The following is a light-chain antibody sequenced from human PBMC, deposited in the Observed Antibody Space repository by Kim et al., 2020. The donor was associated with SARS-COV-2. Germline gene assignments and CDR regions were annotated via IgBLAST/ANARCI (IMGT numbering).Light chain of an antibody. CDR2: GAS. Sequence: SPGERATLSCGASQSIRSNFLAWYQQKPGQAPRLLVYGASTRVSGIPDRFSGSGSGTDFTLTISSLEPDDFAVYYCQQYSTSPLTFGGGTKVDIK. J-gene: IGKJ4*01. V-gene: IGKV3-20*01. CDR3: QQYSTSPLT. CDR1: QSIRSNF.